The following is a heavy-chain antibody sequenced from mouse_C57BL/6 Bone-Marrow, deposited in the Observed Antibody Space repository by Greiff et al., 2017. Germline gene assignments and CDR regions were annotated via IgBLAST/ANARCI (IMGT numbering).Heavy chain of an antibody. V-gene: IGHV1-81*01. CDR2: IYPRSGNT. D-gene: IGHD1-1*01. CDR3: AREGITTVVAKGY. CDR1: GYTFTSYG. J-gene: IGHJ2*01. Sequence: QVQLQQSGAELARPGASVKLSCKASGYTFTSYGISWVKQRTGQGLEWIGEIYPRSGNTYYNEKFKGKATLTADKSSSTAYMELRSLTSEDSAVSFCAREGITTVVAKGYWGRGTTLTVSS.